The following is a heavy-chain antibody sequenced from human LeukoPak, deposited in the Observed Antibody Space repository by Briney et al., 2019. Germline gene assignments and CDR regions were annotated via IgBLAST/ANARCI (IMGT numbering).Heavy chain of an antibody. CDR1: GGTFSSYA. D-gene: IGHD3-22*01. CDR3: ARRERNYYDSSGYYDLDY. CDR2: IIPIFGTA. J-gene: IGHJ4*02. V-gene: IGHV1-69*01. Sequence: SVKVSCKASGGTFSSYAISWVRQAPGQGLEWMGGIIPIFGTANYAQKFQGRVTITADESTSTAYMELSSLRSEDTAVYYCARRERNYYDSSGYYDLDYWGQGTLVTVSS.